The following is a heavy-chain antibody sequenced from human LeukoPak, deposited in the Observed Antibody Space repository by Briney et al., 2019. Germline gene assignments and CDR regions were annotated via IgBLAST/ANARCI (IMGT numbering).Heavy chain of an antibody. J-gene: IGHJ6*02. Sequence: PGGSLRLSCAASGFTFSTYGMHWVRQAPGKGLEWVALIWYDGTNEHYADSVKGRFTISRDNSKNTLYLQMNSLRAEDTAVYYCARDGIASRYYFYDMDVWGQGTTVTVSS. CDR1: GFTFSTYG. CDR3: ARDGIASRYYFYDMDV. CDR2: IWYDGTNE. V-gene: IGHV3-30*02. D-gene: IGHD3-3*02.